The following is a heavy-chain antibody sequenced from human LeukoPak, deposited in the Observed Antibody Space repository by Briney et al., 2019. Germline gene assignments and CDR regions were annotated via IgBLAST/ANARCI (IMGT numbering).Heavy chain of an antibody. CDR1: GFTVSSNY. J-gene: IGHJ6*03. CDR3: ARDGGGYNWNDEPYYYYYMDV. V-gene: IGHV3-11*04. Sequence: GGSLRLSCAASGFTVSSNYMSWVRQAPGKGLEWVSYISSSGSTIYYADSVKGRFTISRDNAKSSLYLQMNSLRAEDTAVYYCARDGGGYNWNDEPYYYYYMDVWGKGTTVTVSS. D-gene: IGHD1-1*01. CDR2: ISSSGSTI.